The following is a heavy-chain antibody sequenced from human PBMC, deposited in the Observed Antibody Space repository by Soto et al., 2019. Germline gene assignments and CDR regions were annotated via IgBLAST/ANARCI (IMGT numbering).Heavy chain of an antibody. V-gene: IGHV4-59*01. Sequence: PSETLSLTCTVSGGSISSYYWSWIRQPPGKGLEWIGYIYYSGSTNYNPSLKSRVTISVDTSKNQFSLKLSSVTAADTAVYYCARGGEAYYYGMYVWGQGTTVTVSS. CDR1: GGSISSYY. J-gene: IGHJ6*02. CDR2: IYYSGST. CDR3: ARGGEAYYYGMYV.